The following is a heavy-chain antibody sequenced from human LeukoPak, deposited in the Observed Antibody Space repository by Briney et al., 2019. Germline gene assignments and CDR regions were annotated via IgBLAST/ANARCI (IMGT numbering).Heavy chain of an antibody. Sequence: SETLSLTCTVSGGSMSTYYWSWIRQPPGKGLEWIGYIYYSGSTNYNPSLKSRVIISVDTSKNQFSLKLSSVTAADTAVYSCAREHSYYDSSGYYYGSGYFDYWGQGTLVTVSS. CDR3: AREHSYYDSSGYYYGSGYFDY. CDR1: GGSMSTYY. D-gene: IGHD3-22*01. CDR2: IYYSGST. V-gene: IGHV4-59*01. J-gene: IGHJ4*02.